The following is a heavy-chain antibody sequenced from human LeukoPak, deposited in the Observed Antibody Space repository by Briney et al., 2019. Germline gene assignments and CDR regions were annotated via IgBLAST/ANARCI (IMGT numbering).Heavy chain of an antibody. CDR3: ARDSGRDGYNYPGY. V-gene: IGHV1-46*01. CDR2: INPSGGST. Sequence: ASVKVSCKASGYNITSYGISWVRQAPGQGLEWMGIINPSGGSTSYAQKFQGRVTMTRDTSTSTVYMELSSLRSEDTAVYYCARDSGRDGYNYPGYWGQGTLVTVSS. D-gene: IGHD5-24*01. J-gene: IGHJ4*02. CDR1: GYNITSYG.